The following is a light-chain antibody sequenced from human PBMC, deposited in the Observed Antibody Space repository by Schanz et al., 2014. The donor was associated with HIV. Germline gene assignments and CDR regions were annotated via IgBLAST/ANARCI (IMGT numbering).Light chain of an antibody. V-gene: IGLV4-69*01. Sequence: QPVLTQSPAASASMGASVKFTCTLSSGQSSHAVAWHQQQPEKGPRYLLKVNSDGSFSRGDGIPDRFSGSSSGAERYLTISRLQSEDEADYYCHTWGTGIVVFGGGTKLTVL. CDR3: HTWGTGIVV. CDR1: SGQSSHA. J-gene: IGLJ2*01. CDR2: VNSDGSF.